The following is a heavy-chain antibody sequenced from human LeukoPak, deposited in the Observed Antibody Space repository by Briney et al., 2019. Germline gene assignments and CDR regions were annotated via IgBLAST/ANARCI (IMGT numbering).Heavy chain of an antibody. Sequence: ASVKDSCKVSGYTLTELSMHWVRQARGKGLEWMGGFDPEDGETIYAQKSQGRVTMTEDTSTDTAYMELSSLRSEDTAVYYCATDLEQLVSGVGYWGQGTLVTVSS. CDR3: ATDLEQLVSGVGY. CDR2: FDPEDGET. V-gene: IGHV1-24*01. D-gene: IGHD6-6*01. J-gene: IGHJ4*02. CDR1: GYTLTELS.